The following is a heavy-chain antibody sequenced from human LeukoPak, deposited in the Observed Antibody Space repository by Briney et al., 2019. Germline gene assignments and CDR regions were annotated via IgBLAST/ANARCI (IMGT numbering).Heavy chain of an antibody. D-gene: IGHD5-12*01. CDR3: ARAGSGYEDGFDY. CDR1: GFTFSSYS. CDR2: ISYDGSNK. Sequence: GGSLRLSCAASGFTFSSYSMNWVRQAPGKGLEWVAVISYDGSNKYYADSVKGRFTISRHNAKNSLYLQMNSLRAEDTAVYYCARAGSGYEDGFDYWGQGTLVTVSS. V-gene: IGHV3-30*03. J-gene: IGHJ4*02.